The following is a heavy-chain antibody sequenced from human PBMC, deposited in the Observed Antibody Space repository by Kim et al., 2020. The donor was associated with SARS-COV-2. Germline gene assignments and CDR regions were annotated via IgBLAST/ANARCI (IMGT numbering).Heavy chain of an antibody. CDR2: IKSKTDGGTT. Sequence: GGSLRLSCAASGFTFSNAGMSWVRQAPGKGLEWVGRIKSKTDGGTTDYAAPVKGRFTISRDDSKNTLYLQMNSLKTEDTAVYYCQGTQWLAAFDYWGQGTLVTVSS. J-gene: IGHJ4*02. V-gene: IGHV3-15*01. D-gene: IGHD6-19*01. CDR3: QGTQWLAAFDY. CDR1: GFTFSNAG.